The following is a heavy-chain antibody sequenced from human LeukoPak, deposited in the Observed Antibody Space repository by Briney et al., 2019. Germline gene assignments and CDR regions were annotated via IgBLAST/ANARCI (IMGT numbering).Heavy chain of an antibody. D-gene: IGHD5-18*01. CDR1: GYTFTGYY. CDR2: INPNSGGT. Sequence: ASVTVSCTASGYTFTGYYMHWVRQAPGQGLEWMGWINPNSGGTNYAQKFQGRVTMTRDTSISTAYMELSRLRSDDTAVYYCARDLTGYSYGSTFDYWGQGTLVTVSS. CDR3: ARDLTGYSYGSTFDY. J-gene: IGHJ4*02. V-gene: IGHV1-2*02.